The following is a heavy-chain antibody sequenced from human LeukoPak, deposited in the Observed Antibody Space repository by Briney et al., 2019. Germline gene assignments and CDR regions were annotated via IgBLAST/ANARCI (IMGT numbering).Heavy chain of an antibody. D-gene: IGHD3-22*01. Sequence: GASLKVSCKASGYTFTSYGISWVRQAPGQGLEWMGWISAYNGYTKYVEKVQGRVTMTTDTSTSTAYMELRSLRSDDTAVYFCARAYDSSAYRHPGFDYWGQGTLVTVSS. CDR2: ISAYNGYT. CDR3: ARAYDSSAYRHPGFDY. J-gene: IGHJ4*02. V-gene: IGHV1-18*01. CDR1: GYTFTSYG.